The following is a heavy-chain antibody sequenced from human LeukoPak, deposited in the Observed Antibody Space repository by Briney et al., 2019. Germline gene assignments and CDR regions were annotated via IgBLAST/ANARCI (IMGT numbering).Heavy chain of an antibody. J-gene: IGHJ4*02. Sequence: GGSLRLPCAASGFIFSSYGMHWVRQAPGKGLEWVAVMYYDGISKYYADSVKGRFTISRDNSNNTLCLQMNSLRVEDTAVYYCARDYYCSGGSCLYFDYWGQGALVTVSS. CDR2: MYYDGISK. D-gene: IGHD2-15*01. CDR1: GFIFSSYG. CDR3: ARDYYCSGGSCLYFDY. V-gene: IGHV3-33*01.